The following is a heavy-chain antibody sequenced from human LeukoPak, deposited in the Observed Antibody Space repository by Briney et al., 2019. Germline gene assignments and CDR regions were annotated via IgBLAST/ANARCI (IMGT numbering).Heavy chain of an antibody. D-gene: IGHD3-3*01. J-gene: IGHJ4*02. CDR2: IYTSGST. V-gene: IGHV4-4*07. CDR1: GGSISSNY. CDR3: ARSRGYSLVDY. Sequence: TSETLSLTCTVSGGSISSNYWSWIRQPAGKGLEWIGRIYTSGSTNYNPSPKSRVTMSVDTSKNQFSLKLSSVTAADTAVYYCARSRGYSLVDYWGQGTLVTVSS.